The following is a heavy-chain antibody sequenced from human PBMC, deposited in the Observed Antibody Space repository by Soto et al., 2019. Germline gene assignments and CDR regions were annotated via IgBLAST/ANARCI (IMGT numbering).Heavy chain of an antibody. D-gene: IGHD1-26*01. J-gene: IGHJ4*02. Sequence: GGSLRLACAASGFIFRNYAMHWVRQPPGKGLEYVSGVTKDGGTSYYADFVKGRFTISRDNSNDTLYLQMGSLRPEDMAIYYCARSVPAGYNGTYYWGNAFDSWGQGTLVTVSS. CDR1: GFIFRNYA. CDR3: ARSVPAGYNGTYYWGNAFDS. V-gene: IGHV3-64*02. CDR2: VTKDGGTS.